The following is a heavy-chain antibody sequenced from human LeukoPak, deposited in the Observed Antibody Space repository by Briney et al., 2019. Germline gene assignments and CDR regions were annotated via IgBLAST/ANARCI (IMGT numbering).Heavy chain of an antibody. V-gene: IGHV4-4*07. D-gene: IGHD2-2*01. CDR1: GGSISSYY. Sequence: SETLSLTCTVSGGSISSYYWSWVRQPAGKGLEWIGRISTSGSTNSNPSLKSRVTMSVDTSKNQFSLKLSSVTAADTAVYYCASQYCSTTSCSDYWGQGTLVTVSS. CDR3: ASQYCSTTSCSDY. J-gene: IGHJ4*02. CDR2: ISTSGST.